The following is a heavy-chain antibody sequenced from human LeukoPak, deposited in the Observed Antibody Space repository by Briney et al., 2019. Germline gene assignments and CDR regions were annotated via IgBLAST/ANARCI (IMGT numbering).Heavy chain of an antibody. CDR2: ISGSGGST. D-gene: IGHD3-9*01. CDR3: AKDPRRLRYFDWLEYTWFDP. Sequence: GGSLRLSCAASGFTFSSYAMSWVRQAPGKGLEWVSAISGSGGSTYYADSVKGRFTISRDNSKNTLYLQMNSLRAEDTAVYYCAKDPRRLRYFDWLEYTWFDPWGHGTLVTVSS. V-gene: IGHV3-23*01. CDR1: GFTFSSYA. J-gene: IGHJ5*02.